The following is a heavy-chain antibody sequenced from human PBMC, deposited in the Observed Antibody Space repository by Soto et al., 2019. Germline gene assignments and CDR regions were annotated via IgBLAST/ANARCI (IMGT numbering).Heavy chain of an antibody. D-gene: IGHD1-7*01. CDR3: ASRDPGTSVDY. CDR1: GGSFASNNW. V-gene: IGHV4-4*02. J-gene: IGHJ4*02. CDR2: IYRTGST. Sequence: PSETLSLTCAVSGGSFASNNWWTWVRQPPGQGLEWIGEIYRTGSTNYNPSLKSRVTISLDKSENQFSLKVTSLTAADTAVYYCASRDPGTSVDYWGQGTLVTVSS.